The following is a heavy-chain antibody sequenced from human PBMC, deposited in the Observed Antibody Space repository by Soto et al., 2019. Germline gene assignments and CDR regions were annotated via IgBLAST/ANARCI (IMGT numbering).Heavy chain of an antibody. V-gene: IGHV3-23*01. CDR3: AKGSGFGELLGNFDY. Sequence: EVQLLESGGGLVQPGGSLRLSCSASGFTFSSYAMSWVRQAPGKGLEWVSAISGSGGSTYYADSVKGRFTISSDNSKNTLYLQMTSLRAEDTAVYYCAKGSGFGELLGNFDYCGQGTLVTVSS. CDR2: ISGSGGST. J-gene: IGHJ4*02. D-gene: IGHD3-10*01. CDR1: GFTFSSYA.